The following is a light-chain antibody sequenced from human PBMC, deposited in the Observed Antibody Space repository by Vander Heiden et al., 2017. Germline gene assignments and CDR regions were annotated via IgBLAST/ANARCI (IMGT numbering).Light chain of an antibody. J-gene: IGLJ2*01. CDR3: CSYGGGNSFDVL. CDR2: DVA. V-gene: IGLV2-11*01. Sequence: QSALTQPRSVSGSPGQSVAISCTGSSSDVGGYNYVSWYQQHPGKAPKLMINDVAKRPSGVPDRFSGSKSGNTASLTISGLQAEDEADYYCCSYGGGNSFDVLFGGGTKLTVL. CDR1: SSDVGGYNY.